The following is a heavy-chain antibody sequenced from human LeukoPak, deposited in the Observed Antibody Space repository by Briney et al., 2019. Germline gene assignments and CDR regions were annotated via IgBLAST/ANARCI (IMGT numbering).Heavy chain of an antibody. CDR3: ATIVPDVVATLTFDN. CDR2: IYPDGGT. Sequence: PGGSLRLSCAASGLIVSGSYMSWVRQAPGKGLEWVSVIYPDGGTYSADSVRGRFTISGDSSKNTVYLQLNYLRVEDTAVYYCATIVPDVVATLTFDNWGQGALVTVSS. V-gene: IGHV3-66*01. CDR1: GLIVSGSY. D-gene: IGHD2-15*01. J-gene: IGHJ4*02.